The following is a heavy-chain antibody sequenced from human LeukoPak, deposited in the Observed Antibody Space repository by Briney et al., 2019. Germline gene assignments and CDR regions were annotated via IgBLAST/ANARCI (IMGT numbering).Heavy chain of an antibody. V-gene: IGHV4-39*06. Sequence: PSETLSLTCTVSGGSISGTPYYWGWFRQTPGKGPEWIGNIRYNGIVYYNPSLRSRATISVDTSKNQFPLKLSSVTAADTAVYYCARVEPDCSSTSCYISPTFDPWGQGTLVTVSS. J-gene: IGHJ5*02. CDR2: IRYNGIV. D-gene: IGHD2-2*02. CDR3: ARVEPDCSSTSCYISPTFDP. CDR1: GGSISGTPYY.